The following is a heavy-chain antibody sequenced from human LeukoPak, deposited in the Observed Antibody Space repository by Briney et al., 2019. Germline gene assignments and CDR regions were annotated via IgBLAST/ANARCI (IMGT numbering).Heavy chain of an antibody. CDR2: IDRGGNT. V-gene: IGHV3-66*01. D-gene: IGHD3-22*01. J-gene: IGHJ4*02. CDR1: GFTFGDYG. CDR3: ARDNYDSYY. Sequence: GGSLRLSCAASGFTFGDYGMTWVRQAPGKGLEWVSVIDRGGNTYYADSVKGRFTISRDNSKNTLYLQMNSLRAEDTAVYYCARDNYDSYYWGQGTLVTVSS.